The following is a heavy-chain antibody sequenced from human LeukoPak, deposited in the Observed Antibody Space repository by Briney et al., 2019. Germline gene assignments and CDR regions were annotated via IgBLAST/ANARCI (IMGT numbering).Heavy chain of an antibody. D-gene: IGHD2-2*01. CDR1: ELMFSSYA. CDR2: ISDDSGST. Sequence: PGGSLRLSCAASELMFSSYAMSWVRQAPEKGLEWVSGISDDSGSTYYADSVRGRFTISRDNSKNTLYLQMNSLRVEDTAIYYCAKDQYCTSTSCYVGYWGQGTLVTVSS. J-gene: IGHJ4*02. CDR3: AKDQYCTSTSCYVGY. V-gene: IGHV3-23*01.